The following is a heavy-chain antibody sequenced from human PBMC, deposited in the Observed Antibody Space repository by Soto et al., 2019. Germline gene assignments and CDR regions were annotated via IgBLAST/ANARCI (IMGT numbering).Heavy chain of an antibody. V-gene: IGHV3-23*01. D-gene: IGHD5-12*01. Sequence: PGGSLRLSCAASGFTFSSYAMSWVRQAPGKGLEWVSAISGSGGSTYYADSVKGRFTISRDNSKNTLYLQMNSLRAEDTAVYYCANLDIVATIEDGPAPFWGQGTLVTVSS. CDR3: ANLDIVATIEDGPAPF. CDR1: GFTFSSYA. CDR2: ISGSGGST. J-gene: IGHJ4*02.